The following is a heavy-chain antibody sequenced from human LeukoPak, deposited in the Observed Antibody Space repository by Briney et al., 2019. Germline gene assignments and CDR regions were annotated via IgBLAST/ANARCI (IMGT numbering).Heavy chain of an antibody. CDR3: ARGLGTPGPGNVHYYYMDV. Sequence: PGGSLTVSRAACLFTLSSHRIHWVRQVPHKGLEWVAVISYDGCDKYYADSVKGRFTISRDNSKNTLYLQMNSLRPEDTAEYYWARGLGTPGPGNVHYYYMDVWGKGSTVTVSS. CDR2: ISYDGCDK. V-gene: IGHV3-30*04. CDR1: LFTLSSHR. J-gene: IGHJ6*03. D-gene: IGHD1-14*01.